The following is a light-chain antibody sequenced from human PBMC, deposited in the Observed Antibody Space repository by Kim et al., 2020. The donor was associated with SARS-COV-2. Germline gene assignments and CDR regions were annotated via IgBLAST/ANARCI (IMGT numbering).Light chain of an antibody. V-gene: IGLV2-14*01. CDR2: DVT. CDR3: NSYTTSSTYV. CDR1: INDVGFYDH. J-gene: IGLJ1*01. Sequence: QSALTQSASVSGSPGQSITISCTGTINDVGFYDHVSWFQQHPGKAPKLLIHDVTDRPSGVSDRFSGSKSSNTASLTISGLQAEDEATYYCNSYTTSSTYVFGTGTKVTVL.